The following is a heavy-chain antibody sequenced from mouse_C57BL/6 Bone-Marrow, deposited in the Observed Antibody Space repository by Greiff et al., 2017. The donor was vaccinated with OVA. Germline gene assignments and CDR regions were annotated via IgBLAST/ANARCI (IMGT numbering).Heavy chain of an antibody. CDR2: IWTGGGT. CDR3: ARNPYYDDYYAMDY. J-gene: IGHJ4*01. CDR1: GFSLTSYA. D-gene: IGHD2-4*01. Sequence: VQLQQSGPGLVAPSQSLSITCTVSGFSLTSYAISWVRQPPGKGLEWLGVIWTGGGTNYNSALKSRLSISKDNSKSQVFLKMNSLQTDDTARYYCARNPYYDDYYAMDYWGQGTSVTVSS. V-gene: IGHV2-9-1*01.